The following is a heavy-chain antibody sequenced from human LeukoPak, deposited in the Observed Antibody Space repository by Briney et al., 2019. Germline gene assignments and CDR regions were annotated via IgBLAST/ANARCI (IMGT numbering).Heavy chain of an antibody. CDR1: GGTFSSYA. CDR3: ATLTEYSSSSGGGYYYYYMDV. V-gene: IGHV1-69*05. CDR2: IIPIFGTA. J-gene: IGHJ6*03. Sequence: SVKVSCKASGGTFSSYAISWVRQAPGQGLEWMGGIIPIFGTANYAQKFQGRVTITTDESTSTAYMELSSLRSEDTAVYYCATLTEYSSSSGGGYYYYYMDVWGKGTTVTVSS. D-gene: IGHD6-6*01.